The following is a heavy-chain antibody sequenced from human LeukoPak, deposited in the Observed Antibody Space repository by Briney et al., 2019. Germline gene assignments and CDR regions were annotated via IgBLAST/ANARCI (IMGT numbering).Heavy chain of an antibody. D-gene: IGHD5-24*01. J-gene: IGHJ4*02. Sequence: PSETLSLTCTVSGGSISRSSYYWGWIRQPPGKGLEWIGNIYYSGSTYYNPSLKSRVTISVDTSKNQFSLKLSSVTAADTAVYYCARGRSRDGYNSPFDYWGQGTLVTVSS. CDR2: IYYSGST. V-gene: IGHV4-39*01. CDR1: GGSISRSSYY. CDR3: ARGRSRDGYNSPFDY.